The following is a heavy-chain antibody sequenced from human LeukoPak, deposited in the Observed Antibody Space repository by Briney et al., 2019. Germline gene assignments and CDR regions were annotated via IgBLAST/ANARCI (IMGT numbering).Heavy chain of an antibody. J-gene: IGHJ4*02. D-gene: IGHD3-9*01. CDR2: INSDGRST. CDR1: GGSFSGYYW. Sequence: PSETLSLTCAVYGGSFSGYYWMHWVRQAPGKGLVWVSRINSDGRSTNYADSVKGRFTISRDNAKNTLYLQMNSLRAEDTAVYYCARGADSGYSSDNWGQGTLVSVPS. CDR3: ARGADSGYSSDN. V-gene: IGHV3-74*01.